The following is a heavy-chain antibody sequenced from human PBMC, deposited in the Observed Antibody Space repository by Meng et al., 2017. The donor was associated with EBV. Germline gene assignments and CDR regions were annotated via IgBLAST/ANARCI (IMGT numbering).Heavy chain of an antibody. CDR2: INPNSGGT. V-gene: IGHV1-2*06. CDR1: GYTFTGYY. CDR3: ARVGIAVAGTGDY. J-gene: IGHJ4*02. Sequence: VQLVQSGAEVKKPWASVKGSCKASGYTFTGYYMHWVRQAPGQGLEWMGRINPNSGGTNYAQKFQGRVTMTRDTSISTAYMELSRLRSDDTAVYYCARVGIAVAGTGDYWGQGTLVTVSS. D-gene: IGHD6-19*01.